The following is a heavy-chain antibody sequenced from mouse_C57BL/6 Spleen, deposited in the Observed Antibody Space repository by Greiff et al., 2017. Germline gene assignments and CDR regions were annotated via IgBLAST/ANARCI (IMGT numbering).Heavy chain of an antibody. CDR1: GYSITSGYY. Sequence: VQLQQSGPGLVKPSQSLSLTCSVTGYSITSGYYWNWIRQFPGNKLEWMGYISYDGSNNYNPSLKNRISITRDTSKNQFFLKLNSVTTEDTATYYCASDTPYAMDYWGQGTSVTVSS. CDR3: ASDTPYAMDY. J-gene: IGHJ4*01. CDR2: ISYDGSN. V-gene: IGHV3-6*01.